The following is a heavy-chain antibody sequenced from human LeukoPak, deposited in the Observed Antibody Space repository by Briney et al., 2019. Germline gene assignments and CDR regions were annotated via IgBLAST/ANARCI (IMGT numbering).Heavy chain of an antibody. CDR3: ARGGDYYDY. CDR2: FNPGNSNS. D-gene: IGHD3-16*01. V-gene: IGHV5-51*01. J-gene: IGHJ4*02. Sequence: GESLQISCKGSGYNFPRYWIGWVRQMPGKGLEWMGIFNPGNSNSRYNPSFQGQVIISADTSISTAYLQWSGLKASDTAIYYCARGGDYYDYWGQGTLVTVSS. CDR1: GYNFPRYW.